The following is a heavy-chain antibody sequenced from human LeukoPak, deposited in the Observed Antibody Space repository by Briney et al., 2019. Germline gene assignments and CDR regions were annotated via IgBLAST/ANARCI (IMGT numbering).Heavy chain of an antibody. Sequence: GGSLRLSCAASAFAFSDYYMSWIRQAPGKGLEWVAYISGSSGYTNYADSVKGRFTISRDNAENSLSLQMNSLRAEDTAVYYCARDPGLYCSAGSCSPLWGQGTLVTVSS. CDR2: ISGSSGYT. CDR3: ARDPGLYCSAGSCSPL. V-gene: IGHV3-11*06. J-gene: IGHJ4*02. CDR1: AFAFSDYY. D-gene: IGHD2-15*01.